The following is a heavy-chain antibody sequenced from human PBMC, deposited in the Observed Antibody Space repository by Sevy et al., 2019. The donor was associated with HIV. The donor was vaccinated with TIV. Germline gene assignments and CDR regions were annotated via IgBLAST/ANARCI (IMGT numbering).Heavy chain of an antibody. Sequence: SETLSLTCTVSGGSISSYYWSWIRQPAGKGVEWIGRIYTSGSTNYNPSLKSRVTMSVDTSKNQFSLKLSSVTAADTAVYYCARDRDYYGSGSYYYYYGMDVWGQGTTVTVSS. CDR3: ARDRDYYGSGSYYYYYGMDV. J-gene: IGHJ6*02. D-gene: IGHD3-10*01. CDR1: GGSISSYY. CDR2: IYTSGST. V-gene: IGHV4-4*07.